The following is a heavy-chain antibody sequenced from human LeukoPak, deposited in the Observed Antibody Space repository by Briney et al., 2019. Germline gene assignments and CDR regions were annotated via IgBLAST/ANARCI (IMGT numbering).Heavy chain of an antibody. V-gene: IGHV4-39*01. Sequence: PSETLSLTCTVSGGSISSLTYYWGWIRQPPGKGLEWIASIYYSGTTYYSPSLKSRVALSVNRSNNQFSLRLSSVTAADTAVYFCTGYSAGWSSGGGYWGQGTVVTVSS. CDR1: GGSISSLTYY. J-gene: IGHJ4*02. CDR3: TGYSAGWSSGGGY. D-gene: IGHD6-19*01. CDR2: IYYSGTT.